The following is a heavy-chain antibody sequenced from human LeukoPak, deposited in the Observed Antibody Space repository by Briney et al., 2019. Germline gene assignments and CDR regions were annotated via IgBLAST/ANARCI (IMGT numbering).Heavy chain of an antibody. V-gene: IGHV1-8*01. Sequence: ASVKVSCKASGYTFTSYDINWVRQATGQGLEWIGWMNPNSGNTGFAQKFQGRVTMTRNTSISTAYMELSSLRSEDTAVYYCAREREYYYDSSGCRNWGQGTLVTVSS. D-gene: IGHD3-22*01. CDR2: MNPNSGNT. CDR1: GYTFTSYD. CDR3: AREREYYYDSSGCRN. J-gene: IGHJ4*02.